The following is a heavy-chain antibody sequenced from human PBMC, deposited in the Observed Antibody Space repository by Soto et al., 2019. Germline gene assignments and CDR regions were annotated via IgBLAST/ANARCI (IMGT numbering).Heavy chain of an antibody. CDR2: IYWDNDK. CDR3: AHGSFFRGAHLDY. Sequence: QITLKESGPPLVKPTQTLTLTCTFSGFSLTTSGVAVTWIRQPPGKALEWLALIYWDNDKRYSPSLKNRLSXAXDXXKNQVVLTMANMDPVDTATYYCAHGSFFRGAHLDYWGQGNMVSVSS. CDR1: GFSLTTSGVA. D-gene: IGHD3-10*01. V-gene: IGHV2-5*02. J-gene: IGHJ4*02.